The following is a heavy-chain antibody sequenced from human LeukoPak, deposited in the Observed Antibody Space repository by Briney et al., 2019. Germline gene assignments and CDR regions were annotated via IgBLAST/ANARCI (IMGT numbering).Heavy chain of an antibody. CDR3: ARGAEYCSGGSCYSGLNYYYYGMDV. V-gene: IGHV1-46*01. CDR1: GYTFTSCY. D-gene: IGHD2-15*01. Sequence: ASVKVSCKASGYTFTSCYIHWVRQAPGQGLEWMGIINPSGGSTSYAQKFQGRVTMTRDTSTSTVYMELSSLRSEDTAVYYCARGAEYCSGGSCYSGLNYYYYGMDVWGQGTTVTVSS. J-gene: IGHJ6*02. CDR2: INPSGGST.